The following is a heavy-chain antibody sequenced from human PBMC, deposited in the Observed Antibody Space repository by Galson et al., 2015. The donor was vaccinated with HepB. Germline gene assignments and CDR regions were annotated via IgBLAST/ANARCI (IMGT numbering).Heavy chain of an antibody. V-gene: IGHV5-51*01. CDR3: ATANEKDRNGYSYGSLSFDY. J-gene: IGHJ4*02. D-gene: IGHD5-18*01. CDR1: GYSFTSYW. Sequence: QSGAEVKKPGESLKISCKGSGYSFTSYWIGWVRQMPGKGLEWMGIIYPGDSDTRYSPSFQGQVTISADKSISTAYLQWSSLKASDTAMYYCATANEKDRNGYSYGSLSFDYWGQGTLVTVSS. CDR2: IYPGDSDT.